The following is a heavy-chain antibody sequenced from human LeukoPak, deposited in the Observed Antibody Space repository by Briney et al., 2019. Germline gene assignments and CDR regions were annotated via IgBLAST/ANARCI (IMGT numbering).Heavy chain of an antibody. V-gene: IGHV1-18*01. CDR1: GYGFHSYG. Sequence: ASVQVSCKASGYGFHSYGITWVRQAPGHGLEWMGWISGHDDRTEYAQKFQGRVTMSTDKSTSTASMELRRLTYDDTGVYYCARDGGRLQTPESPINDYWGQGTLVTVS. CDR2: ISGHDDRT. D-gene: IGHD1-14*01. J-gene: IGHJ4*02. CDR3: ARDGGRLQTPESPINDY.